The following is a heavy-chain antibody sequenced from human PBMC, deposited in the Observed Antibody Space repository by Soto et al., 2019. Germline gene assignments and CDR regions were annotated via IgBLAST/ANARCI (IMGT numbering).Heavy chain of an antibody. V-gene: IGHV2-5*02. CDR2: IYWDGIE. CDR1: GFSLTTSGVG. CDR3: AHSPCSGGTCYLFDH. Sequence: QITLKESGPTLVKPTQTLTLTCTVSGFSLTTSGVGVGWIRQPPGKAPEWLALIYWDGIERYSPSLRSRLTITMDTSKNQVVLTMTTMDPMDTATYYCAHSPCSGGTCYLFDHWGQGTPVIVSS. J-gene: IGHJ4*02. D-gene: IGHD2-15*01.